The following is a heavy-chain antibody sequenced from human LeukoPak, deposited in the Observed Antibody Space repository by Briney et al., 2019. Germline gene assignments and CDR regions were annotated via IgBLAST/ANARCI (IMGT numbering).Heavy chain of an antibody. V-gene: IGHV4-59*01. D-gene: IGHD4-23*01. CDR1: GGSISSYY. CDR2: IYYSGST. J-gene: IGHJ5*02. CDR3: ARGATVVTPNWFDP. Sequence: SETLSLTCTVSGGSISSYYWSWIRQPPGKGLEWIGYIYYSGSTNYNPSLKSRVTISVDTSKNQFSLKLSSVTAADTAMYYCARGATVVTPNWFDPWGQGTLVTVSS.